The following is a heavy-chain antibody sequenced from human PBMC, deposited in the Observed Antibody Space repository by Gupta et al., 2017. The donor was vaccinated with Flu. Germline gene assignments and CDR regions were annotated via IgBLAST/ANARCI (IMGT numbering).Heavy chain of an antibody. D-gene: IGHD2-21*02. CDR3: AREFPGCGDCYFLDS. V-gene: IGHV1-69*01. J-gene: IGHJ4*02. Sequence: LVQSGSELKQPGSSVMVSCKASGDNVSSYSINWVRQAPGQGLEWRGGILPVISATNYAQKCQGSVTLTADASTTTAYMDLSSRAFDDTAIYYCAREFPGCGDCYFLDSWGQGTLVSVSS. CDR2: ILPVISAT. CDR1: GDNVSSYS.